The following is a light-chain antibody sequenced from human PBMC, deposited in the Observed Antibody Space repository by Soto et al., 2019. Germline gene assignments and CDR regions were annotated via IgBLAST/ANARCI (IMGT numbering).Light chain of an antibody. CDR1: QSVSSN. V-gene: IGKV3-15*01. CDR2: GTS. J-gene: IGKJ1*01. CDR3: QQYNNWPPWT. Sequence: EIVLTQFPGTLSLSPGERATLSCRASQSVSSNLAWYQQKPGQSPRLLIYGTSTRATGIPARFGGSGSGTEFTLTISSLQSEDFAVYYCQQYNNWPPWTFGQGTKVDIK.